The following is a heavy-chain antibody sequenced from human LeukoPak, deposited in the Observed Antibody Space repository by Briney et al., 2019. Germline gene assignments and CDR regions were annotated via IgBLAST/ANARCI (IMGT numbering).Heavy chain of an antibody. Sequence: SETLSLTCAVYGESFSAYYWSWIRQAPGKTLEWIGEIHHSGTTNYNPSLKSRVNILIDPSKKQFSLKLSSVSAADTAVYYCARSGTYQHSSSYDYWGKGTLVTVSS. CDR1: GESFSAYY. D-gene: IGHD6-13*01. CDR2: IHHSGTT. CDR3: ARSGTYQHSSSYDY. J-gene: IGHJ4*02. V-gene: IGHV4-34*01.